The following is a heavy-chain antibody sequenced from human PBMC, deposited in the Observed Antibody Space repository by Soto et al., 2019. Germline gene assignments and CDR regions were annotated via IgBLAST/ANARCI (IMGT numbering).Heavy chain of an antibody. Sequence: QVQLVQSGAEVKKPGASVKVSCKPSGYTFNTYYLHWVRQAPGQALEWMGVIHPSGGGTTYAQKXLXXXAXXRDTSTTTVFMELSSLRSDDTAVYYCARGGHIAVVTASFDYWGQGTLVTVSS. J-gene: IGHJ4*02. D-gene: IGHD2-21*02. CDR1: GYTFNTYY. V-gene: IGHV1-46*02. CDR2: IHPSGGGT. CDR3: ARGGHIAVVTASFDY.